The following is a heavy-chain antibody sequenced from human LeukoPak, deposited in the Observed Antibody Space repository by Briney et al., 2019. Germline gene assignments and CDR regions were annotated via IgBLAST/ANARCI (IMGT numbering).Heavy chain of an antibody. CDR1: GYSINSGYY. Sequence: SETLSLTCTVSGYSINSGYYWGWVRQPPGKGLEWIGTFYRSGDTPYNPSLESRVTMSVDTPKNQFSLRLSSVTAADTAVYYCATKTGYAPRYYYMDVWGKGTTVTVSS. CDR3: ATKTGYAPRYYYMDV. CDR2: FYRSGDT. D-gene: IGHD2-2*01. J-gene: IGHJ6*03. V-gene: IGHV4-38-2*02.